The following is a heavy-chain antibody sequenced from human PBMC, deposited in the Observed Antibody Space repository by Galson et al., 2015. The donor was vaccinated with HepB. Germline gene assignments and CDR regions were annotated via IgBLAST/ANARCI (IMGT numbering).Heavy chain of an antibody. CDR2: ISAYNGNT. CDR3: ASSNSGWFPFFEF. CDR1: GYTFTSYG. V-gene: IGHV1-18*01. Sequence: SVKVSCKASGYTFTSYGISWVRQAPGQGLEWMGWISAYNGNTNYAQKLQGRVTMTTDTSTSTAYMELSSLTFEDTAVYFCASSNSGWFPFFEFWGQGTLVTVSS. J-gene: IGHJ4*02. D-gene: IGHD6-19*01.